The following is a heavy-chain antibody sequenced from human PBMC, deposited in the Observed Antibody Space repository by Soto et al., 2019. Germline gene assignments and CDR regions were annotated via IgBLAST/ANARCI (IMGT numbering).Heavy chain of an antibody. V-gene: IGHV4-39*01. J-gene: IGHJ4*02. CDR1: GGSISSSTSY. CDR2: IYYSWST. Sequence: QLHLQESGPGLVKPSETLSLTCAVSGGSISSSTSYWGWIRQPPGKGLEWIGSIYYSWSTYYNPSLKSRVTISVDTSNIQFSLKLSSMTAADTAVYYCARQARIATRTQDYWGQGTLVTVSS. D-gene: IGHD6-6*01. CDR3: ARQARIATRTQDY.